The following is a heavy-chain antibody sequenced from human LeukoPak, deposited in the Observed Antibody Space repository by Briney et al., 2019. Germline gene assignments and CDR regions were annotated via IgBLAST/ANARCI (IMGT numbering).Heavy chain of an antibody. CDR1: GFTFSSYE. CDR2: ISSGGTTI. J-gene: IGHJ4*02. Sequence: PGGSLRLSCAASGFTFSSYEMNWVRQAPGKGLEWVSYISSGGTTIYYADSVKGRFTISRDNAKNSLYLQMNSLRAEDTAVYYCARAVAGTGGGFFDYWGQGTLVTVSS. D-gene: IGHD6-19*01. V-gene: IGHV3-48*03. CDR3: ARAVAGTGGGFFDY.